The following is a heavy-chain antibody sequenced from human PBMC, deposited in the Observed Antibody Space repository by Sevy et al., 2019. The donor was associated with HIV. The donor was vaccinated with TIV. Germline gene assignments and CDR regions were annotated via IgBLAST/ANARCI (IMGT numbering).Heavy chain of an antibody. J-gene: IGHJ5*02. D-gene: IGHD3-22*01. Sequence: SETLSLTCAVSGYSISSGYYWGWIRQPPGKGLEWIGSIYHSGSTYYNPSLKSRVTISVDTSKNQFSLKLSSVTAADTAVYYCARVGRRGHDSSGPKNWFDPWGQGTLVTVSS. CDR2: IYHSGST. V-gene: IGHV4-38-2*01. CDR3: ARVGRRGHDSSGPKNWFDP. CDR1: GYSISSGYY.